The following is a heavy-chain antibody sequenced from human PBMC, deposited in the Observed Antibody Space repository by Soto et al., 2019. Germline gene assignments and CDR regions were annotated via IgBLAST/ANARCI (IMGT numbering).Heavy chain of an antibody. CDR1: RGSFSGYY. Sequence: QVQLQQWGAGLLKPSETLSLTCAVYRGSFSGYYWSWIRQSPGTGLEWIGEINHSGSTNYNPSLKCRVTVSADTSKNQFSLKLSSVTAADTAVYYCASRGYPDYWGQGTLVTVSS. V-gene: IGHV4-34*01. CDR2: INHSGST. D-gene: IGHD3-22*01. J-gene: IGHJ4*02. CDR3: ASRGYPDY.